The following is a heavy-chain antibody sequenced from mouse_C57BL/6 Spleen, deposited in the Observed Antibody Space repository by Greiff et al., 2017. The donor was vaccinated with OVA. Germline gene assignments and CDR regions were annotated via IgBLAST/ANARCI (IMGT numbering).Heavy chain of an antibody. CDR2: IDPSDSYT. V-gene: IGHV1-69*01. CDR3: ARRGDSNYRYAMDY. CDR1: GYTFTSYW. D-gene: IGHD2-5*01. J-gene: IGHJ4*01. Sequence: QVQLQQPGAELVMPGASVKLSCKASGYTFTSYWMHWVKQRPGQGLEWIGEIDPSDSYTNYNQKFKGKSTLTVDKSSSTAYMQLSSLTSEDSAVYYCARRGDSNYRYAMDYWGQGTSVTVSS.